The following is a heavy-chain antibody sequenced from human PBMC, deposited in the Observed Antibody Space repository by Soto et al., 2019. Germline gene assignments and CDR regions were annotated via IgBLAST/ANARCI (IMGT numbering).Heavy chain of an antibody. CDR3: ARERDCSPTGGCNDAFES. V-gene: IGHV1-2*04. CDR1: GYTFTGYY. D-gene: IGHD2-15*01. Sequence: GASVKVSCKASGYTFTGYYMHWVRQAPGQGLEWMGWINPNSGGANYAQKFQGWVAMTRDTSISTAYMELSRLRSDDTAVYYCARERDCSPTGGCNDAFESWGQGTMVPVAS. J-gene: IGHJ3*02. CDR2: INPNSGGA.